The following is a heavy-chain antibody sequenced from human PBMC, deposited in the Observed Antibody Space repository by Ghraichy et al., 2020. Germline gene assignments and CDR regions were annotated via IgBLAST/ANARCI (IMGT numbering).Heavy chain of an antibody. CDR3: AGSITGTPLADY. CDR1: GASINGAGYS. D-gene: IGHD1-7*01. CDR2: ISHNGST. J-gene: IGHJ4*02. Sequence: SQTLSLTCTVSGASINGAGYSWSWIRQPPGKGLESIGYISHNGSTYYNPSLKSRVTISVDGSEKQFSLKLNSVTAADTAVYYCAGSITGTPLADYWGQGTLVSVSS. V-gene: IGHV4-30-2*01.